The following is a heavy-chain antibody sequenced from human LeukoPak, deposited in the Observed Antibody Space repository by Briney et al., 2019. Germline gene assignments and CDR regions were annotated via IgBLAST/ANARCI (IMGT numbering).Heavy chain of an antibody. V-gene: IGHV4-61*02. CDR3: ARGRGGNPHYYYYMDV. D-gene: IGHD4-23*01. J-gene: IGHJ6*03. CDR1: GGSISSGDYY. CDR2: IYTSGST. Sequence: SETLSLTCTVSGGSISSGDYYWSWIRQPAGKGLEWIGRIYTSGSTNYNPSLKSRVTISVDTSKNQFSLKLSSVTAADTAVYYCARGRGGNPHYYYYMDVWGKGTTVTVSS.